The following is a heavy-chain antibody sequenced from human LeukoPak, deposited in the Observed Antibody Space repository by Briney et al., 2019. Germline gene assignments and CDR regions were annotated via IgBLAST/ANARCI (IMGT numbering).Heavy chain of an antibody. J-gene: IGHJ4*02. CDR3: ARLGSHRSPTNDY. Sequence: PSETLSLTCTVSGGSISSSSYYWGWIRQPPGKGLEWIGSIYYSGSTYYNPSLKSRVTISVDTSKNQFSLKLSSVTAADTAVYYCARLGSHRSPTNDYWGQGTLVTVSS. V-gene: IGHV4-39*01. D-gene: IGHD2-2*01. CDR1: GGSISSSSYY. CDR2: IYYSGST.